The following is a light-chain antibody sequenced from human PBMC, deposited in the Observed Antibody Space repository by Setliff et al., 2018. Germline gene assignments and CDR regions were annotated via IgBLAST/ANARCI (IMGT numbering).Light chain of an antibody. CDR3: SSYSTRTSLDV. CDR2: DVS. V-gene: IGLV2-14*03. CDR1: SSDIGAYDY. Sequence: QSALTQPASASGSPGQSITIYCIGSSSDIGAYDYVAWYQQHPGKAPKLMIYDVSHRPSGVSHRFSASKSGNTASLTISGLQVEDEADYYCSSYSTRTSLDVFGTGTKVTVL. J-gene: IGLJ1*01.